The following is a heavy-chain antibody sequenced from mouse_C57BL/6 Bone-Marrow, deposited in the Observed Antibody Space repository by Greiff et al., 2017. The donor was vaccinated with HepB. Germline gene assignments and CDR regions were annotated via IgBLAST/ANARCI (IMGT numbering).Heavy chain of an antibody. Sequence: VNLVESGAELVRPGASVTLSCKASGYTFTDYEMHWVKQTPVHGLEWIGAIDPETGGTAYNQKFKGKAILTADKSSSTAYMELRSLTSEDSAVYYCTRSEDGYYFYYAMDYWGQGTSVTVSS. CDR1: GYTFTDYE. V-gene: IGHV1-15*01. CDR2: IDPETGGT. D-gene: IGHD2-3*01. CDR3: TRSEDGYYFYYAMDY. J-gene: IGHJ4*01.